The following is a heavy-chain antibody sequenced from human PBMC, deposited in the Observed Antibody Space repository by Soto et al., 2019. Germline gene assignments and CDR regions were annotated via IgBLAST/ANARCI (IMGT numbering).Heavy chain of an antibody. CDR1: GGTFSSYA. CDR3: ARRLHGGFRGYYGMDV. J-gene: IGHJ6*02. V-gene: IGHV1-69*01. Sequence: QVQLVQSGAEVKKPGSSVKVSCKASGGTFSSYAISWVRQAPGQGLEWMGGIIPIFGTANYAQKFQGRVTITADESTSTAYMEPSSLRSEDTAVYYCARRLHGGFRGYYGMDVWGQGTTVTVSS. D-gene: IGHD3-10*01. CDR2: IIPIFGTA.